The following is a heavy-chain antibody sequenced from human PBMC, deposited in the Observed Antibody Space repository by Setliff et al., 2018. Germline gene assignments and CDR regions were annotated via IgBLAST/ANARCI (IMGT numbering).Heavy chain of an antibody. V-gene: IGHV5-51*01. J-gene: IGHJ3*02. Sequence: PGESLKISCKGSGYSFTSYWIGWVRQMPGKGLEWMGIIYPGDSDTRYSPSFQGQVTISADKSISTAYLQWSSLKASDTAMYYCAREGGYYDSRLDAFDIWGQGTTVTVSS. D-gene: IGHD3-22*01. CDR3: AREGGYYDSRLDAFDI. CDR1: GYSFTSYW. CDR2: IYPGDSDT.